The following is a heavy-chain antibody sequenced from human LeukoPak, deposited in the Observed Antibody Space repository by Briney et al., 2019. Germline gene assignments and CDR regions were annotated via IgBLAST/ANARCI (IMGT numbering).Heavy chain of an antibody. Sequence: PSGTLSLTCAVSGGSISSSNWWSWVRQPPGKGLEWIGSIYYSGSTYYNPSLKSRVTISVDTSKNQFSLKLSSVTAADTAVYYCARRQSVVGLFDYWGQGTLVTVSS. V-gene: IGHV4-4*02. CDR2: IYYSGST. D-gene: IGHD4-23*01. CDR1: GGSISSSNW. J-gene: IGHJ4*02. CDR3: ARRQSVVGLFDY.